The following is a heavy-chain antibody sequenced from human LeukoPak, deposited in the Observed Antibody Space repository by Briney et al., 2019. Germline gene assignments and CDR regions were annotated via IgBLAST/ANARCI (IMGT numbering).Heavy chain of an antibody. Sequence: SETLSLTCTVSGGSISSSSYYWGWIRQPPGKGLEWIGSIYYSGSTYYNPSLKSRVTISVDTSKNQFSLKLSSVTAADTAVYYCARRGSSRYDSWNYFDYWGQGTLVTVSS. D-gene: IGHD6-13*01. V-gene: IGHV4-39*01. CDR1: GGSISSSSYY. J-gene: IGHJ4*02. CDR3: ARRGSSRYDSWNYFDY. CDR2: IYYSGST.